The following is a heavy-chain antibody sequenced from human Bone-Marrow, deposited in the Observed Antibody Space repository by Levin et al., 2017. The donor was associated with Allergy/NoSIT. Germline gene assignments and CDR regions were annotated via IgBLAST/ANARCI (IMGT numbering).Heavy chain of an antibody. CDR3: ARDQGYAMGV. V-gene: IGHV3-74*01. CDR1: GFPFSRDW. J-gene: IGHJ6*02. Sequence: GGSLRLSCAASGFPFSRDWMHWVRQAPGKGLVWVSCIYGDGSSPTYADSVKGRFTISRDNAKNTPYLEMSSLRAEDTAVYYCARDQGYAMGVWGQGTTVIVSS. CDR2: IYGDGSSP.